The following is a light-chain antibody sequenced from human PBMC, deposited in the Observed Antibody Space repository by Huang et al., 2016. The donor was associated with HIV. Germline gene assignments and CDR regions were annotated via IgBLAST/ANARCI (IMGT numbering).Light chain of an antibody. CDR1: QGISNS. CDR3: QQYYSTPPIT. V-gene: IGKV1-NL1*01. CDR2: AAS. J-gene: IGKJ5*01. Sequence: DIQMTQSPSSLSASVGDRVTITCRASQGISNSLAWYQQKPGKAPKLLLYAASRLKSGVPSRFRGSGAGTDYTLTISILQPEDFATYYCQQYYSTPPITFGQGTRLEIK.